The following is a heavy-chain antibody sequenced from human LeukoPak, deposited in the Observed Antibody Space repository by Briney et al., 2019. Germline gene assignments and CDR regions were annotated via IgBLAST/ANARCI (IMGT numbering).Heavy chain of an antibody. CDR3: ARTLYYDILTGYSPTPYYFDY. Sequence: PGGSLRLSCAASGFTFSSYWMSWVRQAPGTGLEWVANIKQDGSEKYYVDSVKGRFTISRDNAKNSLYLQMNSLRAEDTAVYYCARTLYYDILTGYSPTPYYFDYWGQGTLVTVSS. CDR2: IKQDGSEK. V-gene: IGHV3-7*03. D-gene: IGHD3-9*01. J-gene: IGHJ4*02. CDR1: GFTFSSYW.